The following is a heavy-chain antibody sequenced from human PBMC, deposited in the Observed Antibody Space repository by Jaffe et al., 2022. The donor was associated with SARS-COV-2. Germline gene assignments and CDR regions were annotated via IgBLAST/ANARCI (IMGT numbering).Heavy chain of an antibody. CDR2: INHSGST. Sequence: QVQLQQWGAGLLKPSETLSLTCAVYGGSFSGYYWSWIRQPPGKGLEWIGEINHSGSTNYNPSLKSRVTISVDTSKNQFSLKLSSVTAADTAVYYCARVGGYYEATGMDVWGQGTTVTVSS. CDR3: ARVGGYYEATGMDV. V-gene: IGHV4-34*01. CDR1: GGSFSGYY. D-gene: IGHD3-22*01. J-gene: IGHJ6*02.